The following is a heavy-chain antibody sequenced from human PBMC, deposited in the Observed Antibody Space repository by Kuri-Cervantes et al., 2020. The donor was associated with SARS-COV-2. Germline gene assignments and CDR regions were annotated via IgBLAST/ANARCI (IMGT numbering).Heavy chain of an antibody. J-gene: IGHJ3*02. V-gene: IGHV4-39*01. CDR2: IYYSGST. Sequence: GSLRLSCTVSGGSISSSSYYWGWIRQPPGKGLEWIGSIYYSGSTYYNPSLKSRVTISVDTSKNQFSLKLSSVTAADTAVYYYARRTLDTAMVRGVRAPNDASDIWGQGTMVTVSS. CDR1: GGSISSSSYY. D-gene: IGHD5-18*01. CDR3: ARRTLDTAMVRGVRAPNDASDI.